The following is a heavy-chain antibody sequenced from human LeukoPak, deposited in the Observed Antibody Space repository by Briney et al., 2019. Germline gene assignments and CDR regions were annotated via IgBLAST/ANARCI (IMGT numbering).Heavy chain of an antibody. CDR3: ARDRMGAFWSGYWD. Sequence: PGGSLRLSCAASGFTVSSNYMSWVRRAPGEGLEWVSVIYSGGSTYYADSVKGRFTISRDNSKNTLYLQMNSLRAEDTGVYYCARDRMGAFWSGYWDWGQGTLVTVSS. D-gene: IGHD3-3*01. J-gene: IGHJ4*02. CDR1: GFTVSSNY. V-gene: IGHV3-53*01. CDR2: IYSGGST.